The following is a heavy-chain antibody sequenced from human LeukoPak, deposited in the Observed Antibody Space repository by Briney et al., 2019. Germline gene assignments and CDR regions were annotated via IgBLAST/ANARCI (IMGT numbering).Heavy chain of an antibody. CDR2: IYYSGST. CDR1: GGSISSSSYY. Sequence: SETLSLTCTVSGGSISSSSYYWGWIRQPPGKGLEWIGSIYYSGSTYYNPSLESRVTISVDTSKDQFSLKLSSVTAADTAVYYCASIAAARPYYYYGMDVWGQGTTVTVSS. D-gene: IGHD6-13*01. J-gene: IGHJ6*02. V-gene: IGHV4-39*01. CDR3: ASIAAARPYYYYGMDV.